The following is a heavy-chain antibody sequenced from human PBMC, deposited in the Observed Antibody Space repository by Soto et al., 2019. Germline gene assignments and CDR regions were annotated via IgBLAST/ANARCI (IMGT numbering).Heavy chain of an antibody. D-gene: IGHD6-6*01. J-gene: IGHJ4*02. Sequence: QVQLQQWGAVLLKPSETLSLTCAVYGGSLSGYYWRWIRQSPEKGLEWIGEVDLSGSTTYDPSLKSRVTISLDTSKSQLSLRLTPVTAADTAVYYCARGTIAARLANWGQGTLVTVSS. CDR2: VDLSGST. CDR1: GGSLSGYY. CDR3: ARGTIAARLAN. V-gene: IGHV4-34*02.